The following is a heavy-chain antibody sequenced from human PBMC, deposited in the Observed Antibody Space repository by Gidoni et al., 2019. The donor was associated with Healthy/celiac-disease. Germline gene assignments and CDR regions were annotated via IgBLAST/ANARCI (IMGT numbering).Heavy chain of an antibody. CDR2: IIPILGIA. J-gene: IGHJ6*03. V-gene: IGHV1-69*04. D-gene: IGHD2-2*01. CDR1: GGTFSSHS. CDR3: AGRYCSSTSCYGGYYYYYMDV. Sequence: QVPLVQSGAEVQKPGSSVKVPCMASGGTFSSHSISSVQQAPGQGLEWMGRIIPILGIANYAQKFQGRVTITADKSTSTAYMELSSLRSEDTAVYYCAGRYCSSTSCYGGYYYYYMDVWGKGTTVTVSS.